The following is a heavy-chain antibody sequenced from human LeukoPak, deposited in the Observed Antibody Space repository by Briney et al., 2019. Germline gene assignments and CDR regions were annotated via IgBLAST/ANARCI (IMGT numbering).Heavy chain of an antibody. J-gene: IGHJ4*02. CDR2: IYYSGST. Sequence: KPSETLSLTCTVSGGSISSYYWSWIRQPPGKGLEWIGYIYYSGSTNYNPSLKSRVTISVDTSKNQFSLKLSSVTAADTAVYYCARAGRPRGYSYGYLGYWGQGTLVTVSS. CDR1: GGSISSYY. CDR3: ARAGRPRGYSYGYLGY. D-gene: IGHD5-18*01. V-gene: IGHV4-59*12.